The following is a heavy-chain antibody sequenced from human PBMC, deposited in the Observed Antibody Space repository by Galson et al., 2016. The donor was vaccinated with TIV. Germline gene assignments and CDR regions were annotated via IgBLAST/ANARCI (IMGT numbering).Heavy chain of an antibody. CDR3: ARSRGYSYGYVDP. D-gene: IGHD5-18*01. J-gene: IGHJ5*02. CDR1: GGTFNSYG. V-gene: IGHV1-69*13. Sequence: SVKVSCKASGGTFNSYGISWVRQAPGQGLQRMGGIIPVFGTTKYSQDFQGRVAVTADESTGTAYMELSGLRFDDTAVYFCARSRGYSYGYVDPWGQGTLVTVSA. CDR2: IIPVFGTT.